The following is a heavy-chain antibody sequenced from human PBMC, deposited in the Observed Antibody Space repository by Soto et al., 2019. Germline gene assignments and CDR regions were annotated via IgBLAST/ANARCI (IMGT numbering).Heavy chain of an antibody. CDR1: GGSINSYY. CDR3: ARDSRDGPPGY. V-gene: IGHV4-59*01. Sequence: QVQLQESGPGLVKPSETLALTCTVSGGSINSYYWSWIRQPPGKGLEWIGYIYYSGSTNYNPSLLGRVPISVDPAQNQFSLKLSSVTAADPAVYCCARDSRDGPPGYWGQGTLVTVSS. D-gene: IGHD2-2*01. J-gene: IGHJ4*02. CDR2: IYYSGST.